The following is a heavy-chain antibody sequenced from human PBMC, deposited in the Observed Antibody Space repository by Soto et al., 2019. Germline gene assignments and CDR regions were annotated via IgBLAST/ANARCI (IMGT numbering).Heavy chain of an antibody. Sequence: PGGSLRLSCSASGFTFSSYAMRWVRQAPGKGLEWVSAISASGGSTYYADSVKGRFTISRDNSKNTLNLQMNSLRAEDTAVFYCARVAGGSSGKSYYFMDVWGKGTTVNVSS. CDR1: GFTFSSYA. V-gene: IGHV3-23*01. CDR3: ARVAGGSSGKSYYFMDV. D-gene: IGHD6-19*01. J-gene: IGHJ6*03. CDR2: ISASGGST.